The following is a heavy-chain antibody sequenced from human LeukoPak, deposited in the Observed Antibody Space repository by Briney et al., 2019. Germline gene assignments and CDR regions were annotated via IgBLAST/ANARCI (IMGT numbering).Heavy chain of an antibody. D-gene: IGHD3-16*01. J-gene: IGHJ4*02. CDR2: ISYDGSNK. CDR1: EFTFSSYG. CDR3: ARDQSLRQHYFDY. Sequence: PGGSLRLSCAASEFTFSSYGMHWVRQAPGKGLEWVAVISYDGSNKYYADSVKGRFTISRDNSKNALYLQMNSLRAEDTAVYYCARDQSLRQHYFDYWGQGTLVTVSS. V-gene: IGHV3-30*03.